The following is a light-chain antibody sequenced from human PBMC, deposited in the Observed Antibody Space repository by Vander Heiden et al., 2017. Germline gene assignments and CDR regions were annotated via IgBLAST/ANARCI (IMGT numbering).Light chain of an antibody. Sequence: IVLTQSPGTLSLSPGERATLSCRASQTVRSDYLAWYQQKPGQAPRLLIYGAYTRATDLPDRFSGSGSGTDFTLTISRLEPEDFAMYYCQQYGASFTFGPGTKVDIK. CDR2: GAY. CDR3: QQYGASFT. V-gene: IGKV3-20*01. CDR1: QTVRSDY. J-gene: IGKJ3*01.